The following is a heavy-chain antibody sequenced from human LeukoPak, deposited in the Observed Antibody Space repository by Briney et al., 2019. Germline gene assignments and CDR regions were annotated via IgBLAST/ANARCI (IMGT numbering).Heavy chain of an antibody. CDR1: GFTFSSYG. CDR3: AKKGVTVAGSNYFDY. D-gene: IGHD6-19*01. Sequence: GGSLRLSCAASGFTFSSYGMSWVRQAPGKGLEWVSVISDSGGYTYYADSVKGRFTISRDNSKNTLFLQMNSLRAEDTAVYYCAKKGVTVAGSNYFDYWGQGTLVTVSS. V-gene: IGHV3-23*01. J-gene: IGHJ4*02. CDR2: ISDSGGYT.